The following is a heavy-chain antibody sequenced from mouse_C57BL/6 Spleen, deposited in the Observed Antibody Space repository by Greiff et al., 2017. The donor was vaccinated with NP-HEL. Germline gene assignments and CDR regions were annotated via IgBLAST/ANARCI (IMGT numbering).Heavy chain of an antibody. D-gene: IGHD2-12*01. CDR1: GFNIKDDY. J-gene: IGHJ3*01. Sequence: VQLQQSGAELVRPGASVKLSCTASGFNIKDDYMHWVKQRPEQGLEWIGWIDPENGDTEYASKFQGKATITADTSSNTAYLQLSSLTSEDTAVYYCTHLRREAWFAYWGQGTLVTVSA. CDR3: THLRREAWFAY. CDR2: IDPENGDT. V-gene: IGHV14-4*01.